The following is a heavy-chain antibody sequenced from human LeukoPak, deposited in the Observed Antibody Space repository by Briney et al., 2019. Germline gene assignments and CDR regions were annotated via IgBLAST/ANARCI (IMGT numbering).Heavy chain of an antibody. CDR2: IYYSGST. CDR1: GGSISSSSYY. J-gene: IGHJ4*02. V-gene: IGHV4-61*05. Sequence: SETLSLTCTVSGGSISSSSYYWGWIRQPPGKGLEWIGYIYYSGSTNYNPSLKSRVTISVDTSKNQFSLKLSSVTAADTAGYYCARQSGQWLVQYYFDYWGQGTLVTVSS. CDR3: ARQSGQWLVQYYFDY. D-gene: IGHD6-19*01.